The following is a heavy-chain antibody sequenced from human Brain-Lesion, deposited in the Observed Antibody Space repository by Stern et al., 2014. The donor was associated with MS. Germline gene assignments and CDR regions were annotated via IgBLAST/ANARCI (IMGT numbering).Heavy chain of an antibody. V-gene: IGHV4-61*02. J-gene: IGHJ6*02. CDR2: IFNSGST. D-gene: IGHD2-2*01. CDR3: ARGRVVPGFQYYATDV. Sequence: QVQLQESGPGLVKPSQTLSLSCTVSGGSISSGGYYWSWIRQPAGKGLEWIGRIFNSGSTRYNPSLKSRVTTSIDTSKNPFSLRLNSMTAADTAVYYCARGRVVPGFQYYATDVWGQGTTVIVSS. CDR1: GGSISSGGYY.